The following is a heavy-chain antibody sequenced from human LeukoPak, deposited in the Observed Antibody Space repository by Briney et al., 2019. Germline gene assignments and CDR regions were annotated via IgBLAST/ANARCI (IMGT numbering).Heavy chain of an antibody. V-gene: IGHV3-23*01. D-gene: IGHD3-22*01. J-gene: IGHJ4*02. CDR3: AKDRPNYYESNGHYYRRDGDY. CDR2: ISSKSDYT. CDR1: GFTFSFYA. Sequence: PGGSLRLSCAASGFTFSFYAMSWVRQAPGKGLERVSSISSKSDYTYYEDSVKGRFTVSRDNSKSTLYLQMNSLRAEDTAIYYCAKDRPNYYESNGHYYRRDGDYWGQGTLVTVSS.